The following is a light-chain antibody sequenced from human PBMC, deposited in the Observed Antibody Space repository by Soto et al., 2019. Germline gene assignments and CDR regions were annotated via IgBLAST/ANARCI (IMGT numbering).Light chain of an antibody. CDR3: VLNMRSGISV. CDR1: SDSVSASHF. CDR2: NTN. Sequence: QAVVTQEPSFSVSPGGTVTLTCGLSSDSVSASHFPNWYQQTPGQAPRTLIYNTNTRSSGVPDRFSGSILGNRAALTITGAQADDESDYYCVLNMRSGISVFGGGTKVTVL. J-gene: IGLJ2*01. V-gene: IGLV8-61*01.